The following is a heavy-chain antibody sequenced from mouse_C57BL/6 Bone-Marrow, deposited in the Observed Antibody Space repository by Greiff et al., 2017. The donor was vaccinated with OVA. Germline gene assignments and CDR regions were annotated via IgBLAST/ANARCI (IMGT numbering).Heavy chain of an antibody. J-gene: IGHJ3*01. CDR2: ISRGSSTT. CDR3: ASSSYGYAWFAY. Sequence: EVKLVESGGGLVKPGGSLKLSCAASGFTFSDYGMHWVRQAPEKGLEWVAYISRGSSTTYYADTVKGRFTLTRATAKNTPYLPITSLRSEDTAMDYCASSSYGYAWFAYWCQGTLVTVSA. V-gene: IGHV5-17*01. D-gene: IGHD2-2*01. CDR1: GFTFSDYG.